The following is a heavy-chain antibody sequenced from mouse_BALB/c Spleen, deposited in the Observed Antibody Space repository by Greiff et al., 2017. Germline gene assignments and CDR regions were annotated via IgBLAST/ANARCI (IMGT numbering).Heavy chain of an antibody. D-gene: IGHD2-14*01. Sequence: VQLQQSGAELARPGASVKMSCKASGYTFTSYTMHWVKQRPGQGLEWIGYINPSSGYTEYNQKFKDKTTWTADKSSSTAYMKLSSLTSEDSAVYYCARYRYDFDYWGQGTTLTVSS. CDR2: INPSSGYT. V-gene: IGHV1-4*02. CDR1: GYTFTSYT. J-gene: IGHJ2*01. CDR3: ARYRYDFDY.